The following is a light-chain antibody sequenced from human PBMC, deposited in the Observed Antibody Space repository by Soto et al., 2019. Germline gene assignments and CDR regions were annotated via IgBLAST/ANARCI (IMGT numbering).Light chain of an antibody. V-gene: IGLV2-11*01. CDR3: CSYAGSYAWV. J-gene: IGLJ3*02. CDR2: DVN. CDR1: SSDVGNFNF. Sequence: QSALTQPRSVSGSPGQSVTISCTGTSSDVGNFNFVSWYQQHPGEAPKVIIYDVNKRPSGVPDRFSGSKSGNTASLTISGLQTDDESDYYCCSYAGSYAWVFGGGTQLTVL.